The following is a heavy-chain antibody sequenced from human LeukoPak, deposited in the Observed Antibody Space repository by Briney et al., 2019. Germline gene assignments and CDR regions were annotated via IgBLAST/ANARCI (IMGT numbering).Heavy chain of an antibody. Sequence: PGGSLRLSCAASGFTFSSYAMSWVRQAPGKGLEWVSGISGSGGSTYYADSVKGRFTISRDNSKKTLYLQMDSLRAEDTAVYYCAKYAVAGADNWFDSWGQGTLVTVSS. D-gene: IGHD6-19*01. CDR3: AKYAVAGADNWFDS. V-gene: IGHV3-23*01. CDR1: GFTFSSYA. CDR2: ISGSGGST. J-gene: IGHJ5*01.